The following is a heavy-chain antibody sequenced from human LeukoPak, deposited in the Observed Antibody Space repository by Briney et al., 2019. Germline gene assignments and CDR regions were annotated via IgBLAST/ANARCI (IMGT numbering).Heavy chain of an antibody. CDR1: GASMTNYY. CDR2: IYTSGDT. CDR3: ARSISSYSYFDF. Sequence: SETLSLTCTVSGASMTNYYWSWIRQPAGKGLEWIGRIYTSGDTNYNATLSSRVAMSLDTSRNQFSLKLRSVNAADTAVYYCARSISSYSYFDFWGQGTLVTVSS. V-gene: IGHV4-4*07. J-gene: IGHJ4*02. D-gene: IGHD2-15*01.